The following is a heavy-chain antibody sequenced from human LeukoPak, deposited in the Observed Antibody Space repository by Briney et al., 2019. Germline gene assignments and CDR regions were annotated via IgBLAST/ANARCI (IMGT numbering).Heavy chain of an antibody. J-gene: IGHJ4*02. CDR2: VDGGGGGT. D-gene: IGHD6-13*01. CDR3: AKQSAGSAAWYSLHYDF. CDR1: GFTLSSYA. Sequence: GGSLRLSCAASGFTLSSYAMTWVRQAPGRGLEWVSSVDGGGGGTYYADSVKGRFTISRDNSKDTLYLQMSGLRAEDTAVYFCAKQSAGSAAWYSLHYDFWGQGTLVTVSS. V-gene: IGHV3-23*01.